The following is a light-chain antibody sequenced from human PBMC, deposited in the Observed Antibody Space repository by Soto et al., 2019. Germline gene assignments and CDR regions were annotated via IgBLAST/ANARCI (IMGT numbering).Light chain of an antibody. V-gene: IGLV1-40*01. J-gene: IGLJ3*02. Sequence: QSVLTQPPSVSGAPGQRVTISCTGSYSNIGAGYEVHWYQQIPGTAPKLLISGHNNRPSGVPDRFFGSKSGTSASLTIIGLQAEDEADYYCQSYDSSLSGSVVFGGGTKVTVL. CDR2: GHN. CDR1: YSNIGAGYE. CDR3: QSYDSSLSGSVV.